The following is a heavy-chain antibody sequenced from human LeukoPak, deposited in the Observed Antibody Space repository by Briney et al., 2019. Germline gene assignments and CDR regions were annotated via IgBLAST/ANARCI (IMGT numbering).Heavy chain of an antibody. D-gene: IGHD3-10*01. CDR1: GFTFSSYG. CDR2: IRYDGSNK. J-gene: IGHJ4*02. Sequence: PGGSLRLSCAASGFTFSSYGMHWVRQAPGKGLEWVAFIRYDGSNKYYADSVKGRFTISRDNSKSTLYLQMNSLRAEDTAVYYCAKVEGLLWFGDTGSGLGYWGQGTLVTVSS. CDR3: AKVEGLLWFGDTGSGLGY. V-gene: IGHV3-30*02.